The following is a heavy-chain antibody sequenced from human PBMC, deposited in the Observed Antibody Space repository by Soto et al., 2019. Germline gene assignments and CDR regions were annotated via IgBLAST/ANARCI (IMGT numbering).Heavy chain of an antibody. CDR3: ARVSTMVREITIHTWFDP. J-gene: IGHJ5*02. CDR1: GFTFSIYG. CDR2: IWNDGSKK. V-gene: IGHV3-33*01. Sequence: QVQLVESGGGVVQPGRSLRLSCAASGFTFSIYGMHWVRQAPGKGLEWVAVIWNDGSKKYYADSVKGRFTISRDNSKNTLYLQMNSLRVEDTDVYYCARVSTMVREITIHTWFDPWGQGTLVTVSS. D-gene: IGHD3-10*01.